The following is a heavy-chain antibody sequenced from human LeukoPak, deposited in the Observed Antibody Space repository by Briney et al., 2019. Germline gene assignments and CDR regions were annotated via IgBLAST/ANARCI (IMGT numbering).Heavy chain of an antibody. D-gene: IGHD2-15*01. J-gene: IGHJ5*02. CDR3: ARDCSGGSCYSGRFDP. V-gene: IGHV1-18*01. CDR2: ISAYNGNT. Sequence: ASVKVSCKASGGTFSSYAISWVRQAPGQGLEWMGWISAYNGNTNYAQKLQGRVTMTTDTSTSTAYMELRSLRSDDTAVYYCARDCSGGSCYSGRFDPWGQGTLVTVSS. CDR1: GGTFSSYA.